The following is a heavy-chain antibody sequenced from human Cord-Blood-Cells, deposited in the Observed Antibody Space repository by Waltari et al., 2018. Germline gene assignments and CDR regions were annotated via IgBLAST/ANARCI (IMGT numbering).Heavy chain of an antibody. V-gene: IGHV4-4*02. J-gene: IGHJ4*02. CDR3: ARAIYYDSSGYYYYFDY. Sequence: QVQLQESGPGLVKPSGTLSLTCAVSGGSISSSNWWSWVRHPPGKGLEWIGEIYHSGSTNYNPSLKSRVTISVDKSKNQFSLKLSSVTAADTAVYYCARAIYYDSSGYYYYFDYWGQGTLVTVSS. D-gene: IGHD3-22*01. CDR2: IYHSGST. CDR1: GGSISSSNW.